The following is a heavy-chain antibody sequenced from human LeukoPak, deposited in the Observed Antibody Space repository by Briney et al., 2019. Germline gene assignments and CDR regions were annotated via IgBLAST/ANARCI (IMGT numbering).Heavy chain of an antibody. D-gene: IGHD6-19*01. J-gene: IGHJ5*02. CDR2: ISGSGDST. Sequence: GGSLRLSCVASGFTLRSYVMNWVRQTPGKGLEWVSSISGSGDSTFYADSVKGRFTISRDNSKNTLYLQMNSLRAEDTAVYYCAKEQQWLVLRANNWFDPWGQGTLVTVSS. V-gene: IGHV3-23*01. CDR3: AKEQQWLVLRANNWFDP. CDR1: GFTLRSYV.